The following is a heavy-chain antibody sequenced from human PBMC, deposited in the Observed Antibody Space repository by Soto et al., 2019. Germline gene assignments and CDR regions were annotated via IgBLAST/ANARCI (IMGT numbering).Heavy chain of an antibody. CDR2: IYWDDDK. V-gene: IGHV2-5*02. CDR3: AHGPSYFDY. J-gene: IGHJ4*02. CDR1: GFSLSTSGVG. Sequence: QITLKESGPTLVKPTQTLTLTCTFSGFSLSTSGVGVGWIRQPPGKALEWLALIYWDDDKRYSPSLKNRLTITKDTSKNQVALTLTNMDPVDTATYYCAHGPSYFDYWGQGTLVTVSS.